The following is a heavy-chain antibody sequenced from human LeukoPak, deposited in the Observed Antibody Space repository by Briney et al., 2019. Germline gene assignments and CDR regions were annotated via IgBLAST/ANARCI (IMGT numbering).Heavy chain of an antibody. Sequence: GGSLRLSCAASGFTFSSYSMNWVRQAPGKGLEWVSYISSSSSTIYYARNSLYLQMNSLRAEDTAVYYCARTDIAMVYFDYWGQGTLVTVSS. V-gene: IGHV3-48*01. CDR3: ARTDIAMVYFDY. D-gene: IGHD5-18*01. CDR2: ISSSSSTI. CDR1: GFTFSSYS. J-gene: IGHJ4*02.